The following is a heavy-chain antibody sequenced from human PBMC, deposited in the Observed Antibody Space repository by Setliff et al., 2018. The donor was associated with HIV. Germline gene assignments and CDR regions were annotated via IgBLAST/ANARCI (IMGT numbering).Heavy chain of an antibody. J-gene: IGHJ4*02. Sequence: LSLTCTVSGGSISSHYWSWIRQPPGKGLEWIGYVDYSGDTEYNPSLQRRATISVDPPKNQFSLELSSVTAADTAVYYCARSRGTQQEEYYFDYWGPGTLVTVSS. CDR2: VDYSGDT. CDR1: GGSISSHY. V-gene: IGHV4-59*08. CDR3: ARSRGTQQEEYYFDY. D-gene: IGHD5-12*01.